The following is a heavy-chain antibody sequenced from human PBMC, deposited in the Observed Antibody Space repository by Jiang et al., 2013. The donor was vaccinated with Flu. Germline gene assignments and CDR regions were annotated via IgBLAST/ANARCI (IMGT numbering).Heavy chain of an antibody. V-gene: IGHV6-1*01. D-gene: IGHD1-26*01. J-gene: IGHJ4*02. Sequence: ERTYYRSKWYNDYAVSVKSRITINPDTSKNQFSLQLNSVTPEDTAVYYCAREDSGSYGPHYAFDYWGQGTLVTVSS. CDR2: TYYRSKWYN. CDR3: AREDSGSYGPHYAFDY.